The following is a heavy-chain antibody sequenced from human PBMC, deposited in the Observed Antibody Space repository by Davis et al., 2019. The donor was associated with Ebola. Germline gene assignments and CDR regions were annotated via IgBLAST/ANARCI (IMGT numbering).Heavy chain of an antibody. V-gene: IGHV4-30-2*01. J-gene: IGHJ4*02. Sequence: PSETLSLSCTVSGGSISSGGYSWSWIRQPPGKGLEWIGHISHSGSTYYHPSLKSRLSISVDRSKNQFSLNLTSVTAADTAVYYCARGTGVLTLLRGVLYYFDYWGQGTLVTVSS. D-gene: IGHD3-10*01. CDR2: ISHSGST. CDR3: ARGTGVLTLLRGVLYYFDY. CDR1: GGSISSGGYS.